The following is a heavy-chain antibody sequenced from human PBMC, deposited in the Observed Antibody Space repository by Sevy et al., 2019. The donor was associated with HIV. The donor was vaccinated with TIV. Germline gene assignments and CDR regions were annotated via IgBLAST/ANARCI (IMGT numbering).Heavy chain of an antibody. CDR2: ISGSGGST. J-gene: IGHJ1*01. Sequence: GGSMRLSCAASGFTFSSYAMSWVRQAPGKGLEWVSAISGSGGSTYYADSVKGRFTISRDNSKNTLYLQMNSLRAEDTAVYYCAKGIAAAGTGYFQHWGQGTLVTVSS. CDR3: AKGIAAAGTGYFQH. V-gene: IGHV3-23*01. D-gene: IGHD6-13*01. CDR1: GFTFSSYA.